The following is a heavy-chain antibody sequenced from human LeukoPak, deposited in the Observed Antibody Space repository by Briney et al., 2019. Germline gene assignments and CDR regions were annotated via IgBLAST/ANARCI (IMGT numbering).Heavy chain of an antibody. J-gene: IGHJ4*02. V-gene: IGHV3-7*01. CDR2: IKQDGSDK. CDR3: AREVWGPEY. CDR1: GFTFTKYW. Sequence: GDSLRLSCAASGFTFTKYWMAWVRQAPGRGLEWVGNIKQDGSDKNYMDSVKGRFTISRDNTKNSVYLQMSSLRAEDTAVYYCAREVWGPEYWGQGTLVTVSS. D-gene: IGHD1-14*01.